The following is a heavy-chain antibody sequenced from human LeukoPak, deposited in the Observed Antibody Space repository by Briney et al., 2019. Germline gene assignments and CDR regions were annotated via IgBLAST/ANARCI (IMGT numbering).Heavy chain of an antibody. V-gene: IGHV3-74*01. CDR2: INKDGSVT. D-gene: IGHD1-26*01. CDR3: ARDGFIAGATMTKGGFDY. CDR1: GFTFSSSW. Sequence: GGSLRLSCAASGFTFSSSWIHWVRQAPGKGLVWVSRINKDGSVTDYAESVKGRFTISRDISENTLYLQMNSLRAEDTAVYYCARDGFIAGATMTKGGFDYWGQGTLVTVSS. J-gene: IGHJ4*02.